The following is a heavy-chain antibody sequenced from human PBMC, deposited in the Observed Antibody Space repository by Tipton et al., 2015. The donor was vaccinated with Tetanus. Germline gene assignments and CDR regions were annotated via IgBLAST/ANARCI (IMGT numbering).Heavy chain of an antibody. CDR3: ARHFYGYWFDP. Sequence: TLSLTCAVSGDSISSAGYSWSWIRQAPGKGLEWIASIYFEGSTYYSPSLKSRLTIDVDTSQNLFSLRLPSVTATDTAVYYCARHFYGYWFDPWGQGALVTVSS. D-gene: IGHD5-24*01. J-gene: IGHJ5*02. CDR1: GDSISSAGYS. CDR2: IYFEGST. V-gene: IGHV4-30-2*03.